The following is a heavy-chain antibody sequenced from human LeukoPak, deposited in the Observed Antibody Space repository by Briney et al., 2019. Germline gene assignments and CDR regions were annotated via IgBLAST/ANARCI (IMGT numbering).Heavy chain of an antibody. V-gene: IGHV3-23*01. Sequence: GGSLRLSCAASGFTFSGYAMRWVRQAPEKGLEWVSSITASGDSTYYADSVKGRFTISRDNSQNTLYLKMNSLRAEDTAVYYCADSTYWHPVDYWGQGTLVTVSS. CDR3: ADSTYWHPVDY. CDR1: GFTFSGYA. J-gene: IGHJ4*02. CDR2: ITASGDST. D-gene: IGHD4-11*01.